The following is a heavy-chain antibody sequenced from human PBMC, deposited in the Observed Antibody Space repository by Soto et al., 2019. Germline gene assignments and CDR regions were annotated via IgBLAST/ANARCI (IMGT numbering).Heavy chain of an antibody. V-gene: IGHV3-64*01. Sequence: EVQLAESGGGMVQPGGSLRLSCVASGFTFSTYDMPWVGQAPGKGLEYVSSISSNGGTTYYGNSVKGRFTISRDNSKNTLYLQMGSLRAEDMAVYYCVRRVSGNYDYWGQGTLVTVSS. CDR2: ISSNGGTT. D-gene: IGHD1-7*01. CDR1: GFTFSTYD. CDR3: VRRVSGNYDY. J-gene: IGHJ4*02.